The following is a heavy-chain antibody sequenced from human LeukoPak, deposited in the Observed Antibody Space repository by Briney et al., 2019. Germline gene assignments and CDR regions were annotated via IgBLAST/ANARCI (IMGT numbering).Heavy chain of an antibody. CDR3: AKDGEVTRYFDY. Sequence: PGRSLRLSCAASGFTFSSYAMSWVRQAPGKGLEWVSTFSGTDDTTYYADSVKGRFTISRDNSKNTLYLQMNSLRAEDTAVYYCAKDGEVTRYFDYRGQGTLVTVSS. D-gene: IGHD3-10*01. J-gene: IGHJ4*02. CDR1: GFTFSSYA. V-gene: IGHV3-23*01. CDR2: FSGTDDTT.